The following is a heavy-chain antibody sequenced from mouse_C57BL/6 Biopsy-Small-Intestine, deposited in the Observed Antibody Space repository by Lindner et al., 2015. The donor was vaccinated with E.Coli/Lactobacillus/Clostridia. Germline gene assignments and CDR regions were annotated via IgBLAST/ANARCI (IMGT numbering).Heavy chain of an antibody. J-gene: IGHJ4*01. CDR3: TKWGFTARPFDY. V-gene: IGHV1S46*01. CDR2: INPDNGNT. CDR1: GYIFTNFG. D-gene: IGHD3-1*01. Sequence: SVKVSCKASGYIFTNFGLHWVRQAPGQSLEWMGWINPDNGNTQYSQKFQDRLTITRDTSATTAYMELRTLRSEDTAVYYCTKWGFTARPFDYWGQGTLVTVSS.